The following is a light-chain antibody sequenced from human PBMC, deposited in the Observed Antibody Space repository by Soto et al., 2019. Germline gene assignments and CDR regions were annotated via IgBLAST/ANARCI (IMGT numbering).Light chain of an antibody. Sequence: EIVLTQSPGTLSLSPGERATLSCRASRDVSRSFLAWYQQKLGQAPRLLIYGASSRATGIPDRFSGSGSGTDFTLTISRLEPEDFAVYYCQQYGSATLTFGQGTRLEI. CDR2: GAS. CDR3: QQYGSATLT. J-gene: IGKJ5*01. CDR1: RDVSRSF. V-gene: IGKV3-20*01.